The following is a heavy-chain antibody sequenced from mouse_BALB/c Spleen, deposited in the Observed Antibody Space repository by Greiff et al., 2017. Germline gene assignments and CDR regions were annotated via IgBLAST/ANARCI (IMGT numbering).Heavy chain of an antibody. CDR1: GFAFSSYD. CDR2: ISSGGGST. CDR3: ARQGTTRAMDY. V-gene: IGHV5-12-1*01. J-gene: IGHJ4*01. D-gene: IGHD1-1*01. Sequence: EVHLVESGGGLVKPGGSLKLSCAASGFAFSSYDMSWVRQTPEKRLEWVAYISSGGGSTYYPDTVKGRFTISRDNAKNTLYLQMSSLKSEDTAMYYCARQGTTRAMDYWGQGTSVTVSS.